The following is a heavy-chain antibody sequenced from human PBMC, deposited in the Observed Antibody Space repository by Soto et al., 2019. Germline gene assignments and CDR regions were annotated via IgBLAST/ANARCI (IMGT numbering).Heavy chain of an antibody. V-gene: IGHV3-23*01. D-gene: IGHD3-16*02. Sequence: EVRLLESGGGLVQPGGSLRLSCEGSGFTLSNYGMDWVRQAPGKGLEWISFISGAGDTTYYADSVKGRFIISRDNSKNTLYLQMNSLRAEDTAIYYCAKSFTQSNVWRAYRHKTHFDYWGQAALVTVTS. CDR3: AKSFTQSNVWRAYRHKTHFDY. CDR2: ISGAGDTT. CDR1: GFTLSNYG. J-gene: IGHJ4*02.